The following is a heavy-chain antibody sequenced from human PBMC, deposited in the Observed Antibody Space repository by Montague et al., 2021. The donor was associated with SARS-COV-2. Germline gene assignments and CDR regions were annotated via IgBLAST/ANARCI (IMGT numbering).Heavy chain of an antibody. J-gene: IGHJ3*02. D-gene: IGHD2-2*01. Sequence: SETLSLTCSISGGSFSNYYWSWIRQPPGKGLEWIGEVNQSGTTIYNPSVKSGVTISEDTSKNQLYQRLNSVTAADTAVYYCARGRRHVVVPGAGPAERAFDIWGQGTMVTVSS. V-gene: IGHV4-34*01. CDR1: GGSFSNYY. CDR3: ARGRRHVVVPGAGPAERAFDI. CDR2: VNQSGTT.